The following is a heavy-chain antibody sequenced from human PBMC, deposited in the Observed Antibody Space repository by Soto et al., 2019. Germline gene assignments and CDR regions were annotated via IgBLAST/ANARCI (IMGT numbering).Heavy chain of an antibody. CDR3: ANPRASLEWAPFDP. D-gene: IGHD3-3*01. J-gene: IGHJ5*02. V-gene: IGHV3-30*18. CDR2: IKSAGRNT. Sequence: QVKLVESGGGVVQSGRSRRLSCAASGFTFRSYGMHWVRQSPGKGLEWVAVIKSAGRNTDYADSVKGRFFISRDNTRNMLYLQMNRLRADDSAVYYCANPRASLEWAPFDPWGQGTLVTVSS. CDR1: GFTFRSYG.